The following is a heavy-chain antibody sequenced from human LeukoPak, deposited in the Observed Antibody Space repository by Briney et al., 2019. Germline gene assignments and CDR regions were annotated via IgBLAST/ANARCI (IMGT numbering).Heavy chain of an antibody. V-gene: IGHV1-18*01. J-gene: IGHJ4*02. CDR2: ISAYNGNT. D-gene: IGHD2-2*01. CDR3: AKEAVCSSTSCFSHQWGYYFDY. Sequence: GASVKVSCKASGYTFTSYGISWVRQAPGQGLEWMGWISAYNGNTNYAQKLQGRVTMTTDTSTSTAYMELRSLRSDDTAVYYCAKEAVCSSTSCFSHQWGYYFDYWGQGTLVTVSS. CDR1: GYTFTSYG.